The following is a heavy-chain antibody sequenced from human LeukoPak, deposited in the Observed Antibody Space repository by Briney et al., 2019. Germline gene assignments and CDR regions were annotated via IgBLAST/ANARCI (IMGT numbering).Heavy chain of an antibody. CDR1: GGSISSGGYY. J-gene: IGHJ5*02. D-gene: IGHD5-24*01. V-gene: IGHV4-31*03. CDR2: IYYSGST. Sequence: SETLSLTCTVSGGSISSGGYYWSWIRQHPGKGLEWIGYIYYSGSTYYNPSLKSRVTISVDTSKNQFSLKLSSVTAADTAVYYCARGWLQTGFDPWGQGTLVTVSS. CDR3: ARGWLQTGFDP.